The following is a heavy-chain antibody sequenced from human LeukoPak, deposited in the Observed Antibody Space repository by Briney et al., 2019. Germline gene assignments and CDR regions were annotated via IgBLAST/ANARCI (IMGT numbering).Heavy chain of an antibody. CDR2: IYPGDSDT. J-gene: IGHJ3*02. Sequence: GESLKISCKGSGYSFTSYWIGWVRQMPGKGLEWMGIIYPGDSDTRYSPSFQGQVTISADKSISTAYLQWSSLKASDTAMYYCARTPYSRGWYAAFDIWGQGTMVTVSS. V-gene: IGHV5-51*01. CDR1: GYSFTSYW. D-gene: IGHD6-19*01. CDR3: ARTPYSRGWYAAFDI.